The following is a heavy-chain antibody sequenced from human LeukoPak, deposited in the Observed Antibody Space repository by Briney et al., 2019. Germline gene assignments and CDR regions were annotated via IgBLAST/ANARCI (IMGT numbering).Heavy chain of an antibody. J-gene: IGHJ4*02. CDR3: ARGRVDGDYEYFDY. D-gene: IGHD4-17*01. CDR1: GYTFTSYG. V-gene: IGHV1-46*01. Sequence: ASVKVSCKASGYTFTSYGISWVRQAPGQGLEWMGIINPSGSSTSYAQKFQGRVTMTRDTSTSTVYMELSSLRSEDTAVYYCARGRVDGDYEYFDYWGQGTLVTVSS. CDR2: INPSGSST.